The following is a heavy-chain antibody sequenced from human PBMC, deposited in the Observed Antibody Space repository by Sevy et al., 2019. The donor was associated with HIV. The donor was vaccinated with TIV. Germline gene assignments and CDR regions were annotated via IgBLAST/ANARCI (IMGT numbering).Heavy chain of an antibody. D-gene: IGHD6-13*01. J-gene: IGHJ4*02. CDR1: GFTFSDYY. CDR2: ISSNGSTI. CDR3: ASIAAAGDYFDY. Sequence: GGSLRLSCAASGFTFSDYYMRWIRQAPGKGLEWVSYISSNGSTIYYADSVKGRFTISRDNAKNSLYLQMNSLRAEDTAVDYCASIAAAGDYFDYWGQGTLVTVSS. V-gene: IGHV3-11*01.